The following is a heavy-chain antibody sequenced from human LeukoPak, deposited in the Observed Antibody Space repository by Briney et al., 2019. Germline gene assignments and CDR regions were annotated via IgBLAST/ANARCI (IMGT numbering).Heavy chain of an antibody. J-gene: IGHJ3*02. CDR1: GGSVSSYY. CDR2: LSHSGSS. CDR3: ARARYANDWYAFDI. V-gene: IGHV4-59*02. D-gene: IGHD3-9*01. Sequence: PSETLSLTCTVSGGSVSSYYWSWIRRPPGRGLEWVAYLSHSGSSDSYASLTRRVTTSVDTSKSQCSLKLTSVTAADTAVYYCARARYANDWYAFDIWGHGTMVTVSS.